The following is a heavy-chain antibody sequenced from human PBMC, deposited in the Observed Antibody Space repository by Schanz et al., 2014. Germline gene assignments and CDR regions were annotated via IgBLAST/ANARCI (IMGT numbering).Heavy chain of an antibody. CDR2: INPSGGST. CDR3: ATGPHIVVAFDY. Sequence: QGQLVQSGAEVKKPGASVKVSCKASGYTFTSYGITWVRQAPGQGLEWMGIINPSGGSTSYAQKFQGRVTMTEDTSTGTAYMELRSLTSEDTAVYYCATGPHIVVAFDYWGQGTLVTVSS. J-gene: IGHJ4*02. CDR1: GYTFTSYG. V-gene: IGHV1-46*01. D-gene: IGHD2-21*01.